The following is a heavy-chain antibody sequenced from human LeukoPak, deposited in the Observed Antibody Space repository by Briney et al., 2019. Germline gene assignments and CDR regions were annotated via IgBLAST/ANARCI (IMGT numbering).Heavy chain of an antibody. V-gene: IGHV3-30-3*01. D-gene: IGHD6-19*01. Sequence: GGSLRLSCAASGFTFSSYAMYWVRQAPGKGLEWVAVISYDGSNKYYADSVKGRFTISRDNSKNTLYLQMNSLRAEDTAVYYCAKDSAGSVDYWGQGTLVTVSS. CDR2: ISYDGSNK. J-gene: IGHJ4*02. CDR1: GFTFSSYA. CDR3: AKDSAGSVDY.